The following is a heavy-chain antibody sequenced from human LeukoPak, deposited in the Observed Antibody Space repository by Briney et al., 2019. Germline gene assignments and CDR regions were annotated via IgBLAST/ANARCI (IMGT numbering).Heavy chain of an antibody. CDR2: IKNDGAVK. Sequence: GGSLRLSCAASGFTFSYHWMTWVRQAPVKGLEWVANIKNDGAVKNYVDSVKGRFTISRDNAKNSLYLQMNSLRAEDTAVYYCAKVSYSKGDFWGQGVLVTVSS. V-gene: IGHV3-7*01. CDR3: AKVSYSKGDF. J-gene: IGHJ4*02. D-gene: IGHD6-13*01. CDR1: GFTFSYHW.